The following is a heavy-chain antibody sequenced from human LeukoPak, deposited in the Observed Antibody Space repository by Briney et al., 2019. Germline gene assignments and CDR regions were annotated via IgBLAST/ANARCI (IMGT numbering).Heavy chain of an antibody. CDR1: GGSISGTYY. D-gene: IGHD2-15*01. CDR2: IYYSGST. V-gene: IGHV4-61*01. CDR3: ARGTHCSGGSCYDY. J-gene: IGHJ4*02. Sequence: PSETLSLTCTVSGGSISGTYYWSWIRQPPGKGLEWIGYIYYSGSTNYNPSLKSRVTISVDTSKNQFSLKLSSVTAADTAVYYCARGTHCSGGSCYDYWGQGTLVTVSS.